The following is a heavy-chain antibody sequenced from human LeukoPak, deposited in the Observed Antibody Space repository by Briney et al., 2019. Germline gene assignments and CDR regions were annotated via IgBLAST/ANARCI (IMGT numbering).Heavy chain of an antibody. J-gene: IGHJ4*02. CDR1: GFTFSSYA. CDR3: ARDNDLVAAGYYFDY. V-gene: IGHV3-30*04. Sequence: GGSLRLSCAASGFTFSSYAMHWVRQAPGKGLEWVAVISYDGSNKYNADSVKGRFTMSRGNSKNTLYLQMNSLRAEDTAVYYCARDNDLVAAGYYFDYWGQGTLVAVSS. CDR2: ISYDGSNK. D-gene: IGHD6-13*01.